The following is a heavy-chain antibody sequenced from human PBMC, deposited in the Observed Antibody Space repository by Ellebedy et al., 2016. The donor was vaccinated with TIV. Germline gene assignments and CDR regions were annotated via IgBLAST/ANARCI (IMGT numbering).Heavy chain of an antibody. CDR2: TIPILGVV. D-gene: IGHD2-15*01. CDR3: ARGADRYCTGGKCYRDFDS. V-gene: IGHV1-69*10. CDR1: GGTFINYG. J-gene: IGHJ4*02. Sequence: SVKVSCXASGGTFINYGFSWVRQAPGQGLEWMGGTIPILGVVNYAQKFQGRVTITADESTRTVYMDLSSLISEDTAVYYCARGADRYCTGGKCYRDFDSWGQGTLVTVSS.